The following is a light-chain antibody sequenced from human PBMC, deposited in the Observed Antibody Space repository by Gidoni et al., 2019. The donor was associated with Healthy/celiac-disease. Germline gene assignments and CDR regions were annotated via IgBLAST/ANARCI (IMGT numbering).Light chain of an antibody. CDR1: QSVSSSY. J-gene: IGKJ2*01. V-gene: IGKV3-20*01. Sequence: IVLTQSPGTLSLSPGERATPSCRASQSVSSSYLAWYQQKPGPAPRLLIYGASSRATGIPDRVSGSGSGTDFTLTISRLEPEDFAVYYCQQYGSSYTFXXXTKLEIK. CDR2: GAS. CDR3: QQYGSSYT.